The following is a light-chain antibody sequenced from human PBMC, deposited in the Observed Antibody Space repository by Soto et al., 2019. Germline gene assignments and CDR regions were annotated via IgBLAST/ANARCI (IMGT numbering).Light chain of an antibody. Sequence: QSALTQPASVSGSPGQSIAISCTGSSSDVGGYKYVSWYQQHPGKAPKLMIYDVSNRPSGVSDRFSGSKSGNTASLTISGLQSEDEAYYYCSSYTSSNSYVFGTGTKVTVL. J-gene: IGLJ1*01. CDR3: SSYTSSNSYV. CDR1: SSDVGGYKY. CDR2: DVS. V-gene: IGLV2-14*03.